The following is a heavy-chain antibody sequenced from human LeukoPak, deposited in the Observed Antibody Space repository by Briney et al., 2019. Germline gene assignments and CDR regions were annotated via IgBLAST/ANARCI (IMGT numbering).Heavy chain of an antibody. J-gene: IGHJ4*02. CDR3: ARDGGSTTGTTDY. D-gene: IGHD1-1*01. CDR2: ISSSSSYI. CDR1: GFTFSSYS. V-gene: IGHV3-21*01. Sequence: PGGSLRLSCAASGFTFSSYSMNWVRQAPGKGLEWVSSISSSSSYIYYADSVKGRFTISRDNAKNSLYLQMNSLRAEDTAVYYCARDGGSTTGTTDYWGQGTLVTVSS.